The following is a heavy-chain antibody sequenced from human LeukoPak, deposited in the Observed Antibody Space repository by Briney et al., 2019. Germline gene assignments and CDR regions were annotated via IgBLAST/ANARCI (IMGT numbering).Heavy chain of an antibody. CDR2: IKEDGRDI. V-gene: IGHV3-7*01. J-gene: IGHJ4*02. D-gene: IGHD6-19*01. CDR1: QFSISYDW. CDR3: VRGSGWFFGL. Sequence: GGSLRLSCAASQFSISYDWMHWVRQAPGKGLEEVASIKEDGRDIHYLDSVKGLFSISRDNAKNSLNLEMKHLIGENTAVYYCVRGSGWFFGLWGQGSLVTVSS.